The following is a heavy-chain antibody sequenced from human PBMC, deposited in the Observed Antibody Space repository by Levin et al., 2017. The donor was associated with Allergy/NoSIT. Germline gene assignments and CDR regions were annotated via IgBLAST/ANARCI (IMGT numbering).Heavy chain of an antibody. V-gene: IGHV3-23*01. CDR1: GFTFSSYA. CDR2: ISGSGGST. D-gene: IGHD6-13*01. Sequence: ASETLSLTCAASGFTFSSYAMSWVRQAPGKGLEWVSAISGSGGSTYYADSVKGRFTISRDNSKNTLYLQMNSLRAEDTAVYYCAKKITRAVFGYSSSWYAYFDLWGRGTLVTVSS. J-gene: IGHJ2*01. CDR3: AKKITRAVFGYSSSWYAYFDL.